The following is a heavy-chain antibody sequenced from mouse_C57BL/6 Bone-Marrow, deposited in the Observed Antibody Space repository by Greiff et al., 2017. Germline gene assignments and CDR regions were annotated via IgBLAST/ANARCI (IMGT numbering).Heavy chain of an antibody. CDR1: GYTFTSYT. V-gene: IGHV1-4*01. Sequence: VQLQQSGAELARPGASVKMSCKASGYTFTSYTMHWVKQRPGQGLEWIGYINPSSGYTKYNQKFKEKATLTADKSSSTAYMQLSSLTSEDSAVYYCARYVITTLYFAVWGTGTTVTVSS. CDR3: ARYVITTLYFAV. J-gene: IGHJ1*03. CDR2: INPSSGYT. D-gene: IGHD1-1*01.